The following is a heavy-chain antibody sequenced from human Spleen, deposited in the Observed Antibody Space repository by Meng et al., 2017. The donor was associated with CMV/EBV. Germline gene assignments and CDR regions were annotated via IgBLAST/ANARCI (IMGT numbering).Heavy chain of an antibody. CDR2: ISRSSSYI. V-gene: IGHV3-21*01. J-gene: IGHJ1*01. CDR3: AREHCYSTSCSNPHPMDFQN. CDR1: GLTFNVYT. Sequence: EVQLMESGGGLVKPGGSLRLSWAASGLTFNVYTMNWVRQAPGKGLEWVSSISRSSSYIYYADSVKGRFTISRDNAKNSLYLEMNSLRAEDTAVYYCAREHCYSTSCSNPHPMDFQNWGQGTLVTVAS. D-gene: IGHD2-2*01.